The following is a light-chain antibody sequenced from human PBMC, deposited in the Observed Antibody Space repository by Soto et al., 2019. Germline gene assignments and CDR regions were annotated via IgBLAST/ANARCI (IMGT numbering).Light chain of an antibody. CDR1: QSITSW. Sequence: DIQMTQSPSTRSASVGDRVTITCRASQSITSWLAWYQQKPGKAPKLLIYKASSLESGVPSRFSGSGSGTEFTLTISSLQPADFATYYCQQYNNYSGTFGQGTKLEIK. CDR3: QQYNNYSGT. CDR2: KAS. J-gene: IGKJ2*02. V-gene: IGKV1-5*03.